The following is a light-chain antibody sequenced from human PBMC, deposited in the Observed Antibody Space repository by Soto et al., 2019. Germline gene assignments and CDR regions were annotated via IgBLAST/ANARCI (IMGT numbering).Light chain of an antibody. CDR1: SGSIASNY. V-gene: IGLV6-57*01. Sequence: NFMLTQPHSVSESPGKTVTISCTRSSGSIASNYVQWYQQRPGSSPTTVIYGDNQRPSGVPDRFSGSIDSSSNTASLTISGLKTEDEGDYYCQSYATSSVVFGGGTKLTVL. CDR3: QSYATSSVV. J-gene: IGLJ2*01. CDR2: GDN.